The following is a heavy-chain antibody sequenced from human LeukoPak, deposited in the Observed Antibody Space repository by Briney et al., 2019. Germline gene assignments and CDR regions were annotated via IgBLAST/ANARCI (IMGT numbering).Heavy chain of an antibody. CDR3: ARTRRTSYYATSGLDY. J-gene: IGHJ4*02. V-gene: IGHV2-70*11. D-gene: IGHD3-10*01. CDR1: GFSLTTSGMC. CDR2: IDWDDDK. Sequence: SGPTLVNPTQTLTLTCTFSGFSLTTSGMCVSWIRQSPGEALEWLARIDWDDDKYYTTSLKTRLSISKDTSKNQVVLTMTNMDPVDTATYYCARTRRTSYYATSGLDYWGQGILVTVTS.